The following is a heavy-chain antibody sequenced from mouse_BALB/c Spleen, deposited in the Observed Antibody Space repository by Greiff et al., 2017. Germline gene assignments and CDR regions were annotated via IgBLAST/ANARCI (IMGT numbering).Heavy chain of an antibody. J-gene: IGHJ3*01. V-gene: IGHV1S81*02. CDR1: GFTFTSYY. CDR3: ITSGNLFDY. CDR2: INPSNGVT. D-gene: IGHD2-1*01. Sequence: QVQLKQSGAELVKPGASVKLSCKASGFTFTSYYMYWVKQRPGQGLEWIGEINPSNGVTNFNQKFKSKATLTVDKSSNTAYMRLRSLASEDSAVSSCITSGNLFDYWGQGTLVTVSA.